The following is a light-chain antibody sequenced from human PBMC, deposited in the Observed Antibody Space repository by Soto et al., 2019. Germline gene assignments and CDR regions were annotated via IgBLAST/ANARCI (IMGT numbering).Light chain of an antibody. J-gene: IGKJ5*01. CDR3: QQRRSWPIT. CDR1: QSVNIY. CDR2: DAS. V-gene: IGKV3-11*01. Sequence: EIVLTQSPATLSLSPGARATLSCRASQSVNIYLAWYQHKPGQAPRLLIYDASNRATGIPARFSGSGSETDFTLTISSLEPEDFAVYYCQQRRSWPITFGQGTRLEIK.